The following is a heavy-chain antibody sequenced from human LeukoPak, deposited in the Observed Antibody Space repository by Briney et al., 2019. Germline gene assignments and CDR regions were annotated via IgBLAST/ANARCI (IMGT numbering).Heavy chain of an antibody. CDR1: GYSFTNYW. J-gene: IGHJ4*02. V-gene: IGHV5-51*01. CDR3: ARLGTAPFDI. D-gene: IGHD1-1*01. CDR2: IYPGYSDP. Sequence: GESLNIPSQASGYSFTNYWIAWVPHVPGKGLEWMGIIYPGYSDPRYRSSFKGQVTISADKYISTAYLQWRSLNASDTAMYYCARLGTAPFDIGGQGPLATVS.